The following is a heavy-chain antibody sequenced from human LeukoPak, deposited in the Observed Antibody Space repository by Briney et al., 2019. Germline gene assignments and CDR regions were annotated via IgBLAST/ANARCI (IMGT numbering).Heavy chain of an antibody. J-gene: IGHJ4*02. V-gene: IGHV3-11*01. Sequence: GGSLRLSCAASGFTFSDYYMSWIRQAPGKGLEWVSYISSSGSTMYYADSVKGRFTISRDNAKNSLYLQMNSLRAEDTAVYYCAREGSSGYYYSLDYWGQGTLVTVSS. D-gene: IGHD3-22*01. CDR3: AREGSSGYYYSLDY. CDR1: GFTFSDYY. CDR2: ISSSGSTM.